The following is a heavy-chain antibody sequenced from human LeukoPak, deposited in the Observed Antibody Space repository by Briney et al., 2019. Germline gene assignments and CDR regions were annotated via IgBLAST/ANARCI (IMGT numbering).Heavy chain of an antibody. CDR1: GFTVSSNF. V-gene: IGHV3-53*01. Sequence: GGSLRLSCAASGFTVSSNFMTWVRQAPGKGLEWVSIIYSGGDTYYADSVKGRFTISRDNSKNTLYLQMNSLRAEDTAVYYCAKRYYYDSSGHFDYWGQGTLVTVSS. J-gene: IGHJ4*02. CDR3: AKRYYYDSSGHFDY. CDR2: IYSGGDT. D-gene: IGHD3-22*01.